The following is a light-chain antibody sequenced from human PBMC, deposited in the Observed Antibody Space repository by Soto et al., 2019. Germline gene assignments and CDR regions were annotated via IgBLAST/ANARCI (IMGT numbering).Light chain of an antibody. CDR3: SSYTTSSTVV. V-gene: IGLV2-14*01. CDR2: DVS. CDR1: SSDVGAFNY. Sequence: QSALTQPASVSGSPGQSITIPCTGTSSDVGAFNYVSWYQQHPGKAPKLMIYDVSNRPSGVSNRFSGSKSGNTASLTISGLQAEDEADYYCSSYTTSSTVVFGGGTKLTVL. J-gene: IGLJ2*01.